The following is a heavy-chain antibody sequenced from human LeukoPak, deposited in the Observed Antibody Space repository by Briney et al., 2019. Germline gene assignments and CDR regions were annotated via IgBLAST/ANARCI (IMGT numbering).Heavy chain of an antibody. CDR3: ARPVDTALVTGFDC. J-gene: IGHJ4*02. CDR2: IYHSGST. D-gene: IGHD5-18*01. V-gene: IGHV4-38-2*01. Sequence: SETLSLTCAVSGYSISSGGYWGWIRQPPGKGMEWIGSIYHSGSTYYNPSLKSRVTISVDTSKNQFSLKLSSVTAADTAVYYCARPVDTALVTGFDCWGQGTLVTVSS. CDR1: GYSISSGGY.